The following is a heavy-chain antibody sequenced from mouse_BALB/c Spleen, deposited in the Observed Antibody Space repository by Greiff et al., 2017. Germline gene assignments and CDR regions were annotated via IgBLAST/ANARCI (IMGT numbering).Heavy chain of an antibody. CDR3: ARSGYGNAYAMDY. D-gene: IGHD2-10*02. Sequence: EVQLQQSGPELVKPGASVKISCKASGYSFTGYYMHWVKQSHVKSLEWIGRINPYNGATSYNQNFKDKASLTVDKSSSTAYMELHSLTSEDSAVYYWARSGYGNAYAMDYWGQGTSVTVSA. J-gene: IGHJ4*01. CDR2: INPYNGAT. V-gene: IGHV1-26*01. CDR1: GYSFTGYY.